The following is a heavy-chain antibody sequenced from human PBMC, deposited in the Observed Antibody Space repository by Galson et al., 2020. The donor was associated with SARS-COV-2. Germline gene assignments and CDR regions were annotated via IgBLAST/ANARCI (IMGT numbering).Heavy chain of an antibody. CDR2: IIPTFGTA. D-gene: IGHD5-12*01. J-gene: IGHJ2*01. Sequence: SVKVSCKASGGTFSSYAISWVRQAPGQGLEWMGGIIPTFGTANYAQKFQGRVTITADESTSTAYMELSSLRSEDTAVYYCARDGGMATIGDWYLDLWGRGTLVTVSS. CDR3: ARDGGMATIGDWYLDL. CDR1: GGTFSSYA. V-gene: IGHV1-69*13.